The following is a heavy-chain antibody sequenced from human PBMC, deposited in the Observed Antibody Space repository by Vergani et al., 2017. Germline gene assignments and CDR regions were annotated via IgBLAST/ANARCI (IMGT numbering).Heavy chain of an antibody. D-gene: IGHD3-10*01. Sequence: VQLVESGGGLVQPGRSLRLSCTASGFTFGDYAMSWIRQPPGKGLEWIGEINHSGSTNYNPSLKSRVTIAVDTSKNQFSLKLSSVTAADTAVYYCARVKSYYGSGSQDPWGQGTLVTVSS. CDR3: ARVKSYYGSGSQDP. CDR1: GFTFGDYA. V-gene: IGHV4-34*01. CDR2: INHSGST. J-gene: IGHJ5*02.